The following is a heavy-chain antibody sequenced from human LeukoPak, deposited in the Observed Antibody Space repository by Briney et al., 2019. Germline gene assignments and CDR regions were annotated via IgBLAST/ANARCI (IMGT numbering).Heavy chain of an antibody. CDR2: IWYDGNNK. CDR1: GFTFSTYG. D-gene: IGHD6-19*01. J-gene: IGHJ4*02. V-gene: IGHV3-33*06. Sequence: AGGSLRLSCAASGFTFSTYGMNWVRQAPGKGLEWVAIIWYDGNNKYYADSVKGRFTISRDNSKNTLYLQMNSLRADDTAVYYCAKDAWTFAVVVPAACPRVGYSSGWYGYYFDYWGQGTLVTVSS. CDR3: AKDAWTFAVVVPAACPRVGYSSGWYGYYFDY.